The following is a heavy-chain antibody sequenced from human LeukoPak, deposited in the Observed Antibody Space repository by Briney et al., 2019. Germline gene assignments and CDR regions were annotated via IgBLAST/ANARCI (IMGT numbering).Heavy chain of an antibody. J-gene: IGHJ4*02. Sequence: PGGSMRLSCAASGFTFGSYGMSWVRQAPGKGLEWVSFITSAGATPSYADHVKGRFTIAKENLRDTLYMQMNSLRDEDTALCYCTIMHGYYDGSGYWVQWGQGTLVTVSS. CDR3: TIMHGYYDGSGYWVQ. CDR1: GFTFGSYG. CDR2: ITSAGATP. D-gene: IGHD3-22*01. V-gene: IGHV3-23*03.